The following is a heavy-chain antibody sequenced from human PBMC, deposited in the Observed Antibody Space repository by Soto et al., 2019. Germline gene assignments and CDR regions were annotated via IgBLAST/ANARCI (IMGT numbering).Heavy chain of an antibody. CDR1: GDSISSRSHY. J-gene: IGHJ4*02. CDR3: ASRALGRATDF. CDR2: LYYSGST. V-gene: IGHV4-39*01. Sequence: QLQLQESGPGLVKPSETLSLTCTVSGDSISSRSHYWGWIRQPPGKGLEWIGSLYYSGSTHYNPSLESRVTISVDTSKNQFSLKLSSVTAADTAVYYCASRALGRATDFWGQGTLVTVSS.